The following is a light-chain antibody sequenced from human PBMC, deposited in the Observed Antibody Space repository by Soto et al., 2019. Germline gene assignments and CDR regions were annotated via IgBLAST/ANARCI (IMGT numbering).Light chain of an antibody. CDR1: SGSVSTNYY. J-gene: IGLJ2*01. V-gene: IGLV8-61*01. CDR2: MTN. CDR3: ALYMNKEWI. Sequence: QTVVTQEPSFSVSPGGTVTLTCGLSSGSVSTNYYPSWYQQAPGQAPRTLVYMTNSRSPRVPDRFSGSILGNTAALPLTGAQADDESDYYCALYMNKEWIFGGGTKVTVL.